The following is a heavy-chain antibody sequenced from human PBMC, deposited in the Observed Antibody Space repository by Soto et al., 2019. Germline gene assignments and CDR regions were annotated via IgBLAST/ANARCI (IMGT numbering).Heavy chain of an antibody. J-gene: IGHJ4*02. CDR2: ISAYNDNI. CDR3: ARDQVGATGDY. D-gene: IGHD1-26*01. V-gene: IGHV1-18*01. CDR1: GYTFTSYG. Sequence: GASVKVSCKASGYTFTSYGISWVRQAPGQGLEWMGWISAYNDNINYAQKVQGRVTMTTDTSTSTAYMELRSLRSDDTAVYFCARDQVGATGDYWGQGTLVTVSS.